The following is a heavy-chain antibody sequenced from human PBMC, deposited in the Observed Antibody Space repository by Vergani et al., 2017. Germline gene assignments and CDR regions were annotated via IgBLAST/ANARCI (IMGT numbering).Heavy chain of an antibody. V-gene: IGHV3-33*01. CDR1: SFKLGDYG. CDR3: ARETRDTPSSFDY. Sequence: QVQLVESGGGVVQPGRSLRLSCTPSSFKLGDYGMHWVRQAPGRGLEWVSMTWYEGNNNYYADSVKGRFTISMDISKNTLYLQMNSLRGDDTAVYYCARETRDTPSSFDYWGQGTLVTVSS. CDR2: TWYEGNNN. D-gene: IGHD5-24*01. J-gene: IGHJ4*02.